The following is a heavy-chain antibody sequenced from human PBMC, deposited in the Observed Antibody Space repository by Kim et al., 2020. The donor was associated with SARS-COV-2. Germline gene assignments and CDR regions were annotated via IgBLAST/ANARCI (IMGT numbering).Heavy chain of an antibody. Sequence: ASVKVSCKASGYTFTSYYMHWVRQAPGQGLEWIGIINPSGGSTSYAQKFQGRVTMTRDTSTSTVYMELSSLRSEDTAVYYCAREMSGIVVVVAATFASQGGFDPWGQGTLVTVSS. CDR1: GYTFTSYY. CDR2: INPSGGST. V-gene: IGHV1-46*01. CDR3: AREMSGIVVVVAATFASQGGFDP. J-gene: IGHJ5*02. D-gene: IGHD2-15*01.